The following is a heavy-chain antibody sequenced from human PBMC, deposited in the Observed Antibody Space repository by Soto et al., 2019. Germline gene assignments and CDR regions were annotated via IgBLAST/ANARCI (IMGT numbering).Heavy chain of an antibody. CDR3: ARHRIQLWLGYYYYYGMDV. CDR2: INHSGST. J-gene: IGHJ6*02. Sequence: SETLSLTCAVYGGSFSGYYWSWIRQPPGKGLEWIGEINHSGSTNYNPSLKSRVTISVDTSKNQFSLKLSSVTAADTAVYYCARHRIQLWLGYYYYYGMDVWGQGTTVTVSS. CDR1: GGSFSGYY. D-gene: IGHD5-18*01. V-gene: IGHV4-34*01.